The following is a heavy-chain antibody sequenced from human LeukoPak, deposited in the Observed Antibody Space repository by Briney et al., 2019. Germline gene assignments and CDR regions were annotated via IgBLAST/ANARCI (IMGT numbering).Heavy chain of an antibody. D-gene: IGHD2-2*01. CDR3: ARDVGEYCSSVSCYASDY. CDR2: INPSSGGT. V-gene: IGHV1-2*02. Sequence: ASVNVSCKASGYTFTGYYMHWVRQAPGQGLEWMGWINPSSGGTNYAQKFQGRVTMTRDTSISTAYMELSRLRSDDTAVYYCARDVGEYCSSVSCYASDYWGQGTLVTVSS. J-gene: IGHJ4*02. CDR1: GYTFTGYY.